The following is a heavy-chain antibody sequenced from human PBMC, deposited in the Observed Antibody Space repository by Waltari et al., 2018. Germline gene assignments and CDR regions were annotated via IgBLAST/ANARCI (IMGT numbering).Heavy chain of an antibody. J-gene: IGHJ4*02. CDR1: GFTFSSYE. V-gene: IGHV3-48*03. CDR3: VRALLY. CDR2: ISSAAGTT. Sequence: VQLVESGGGLVQPGGTLRLSCAASGFTFSSYERNWVRQAPGKGLEWVSYISSAAGTTYYADSVKGRFTVSRDNAKNSLYLDMTGLRAEDTAIYYCVRALLYWGLGTLVTVPS.